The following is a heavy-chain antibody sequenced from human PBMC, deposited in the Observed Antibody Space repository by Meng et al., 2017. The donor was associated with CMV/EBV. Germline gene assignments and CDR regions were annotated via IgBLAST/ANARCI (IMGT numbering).Heavy chain of an antibody. CDR2: IKQDGSEK. CDR3: AREEWFGELLFDY. D-gene: IGHD3-10*01. V-gene: IGHV3-7*01. Sequence: GESLKISCAASGFTFSSYWMSWVRQAPGKGLEWVANIKQDGSEKYYVDSVKGRFTISRDNAKNSLYLQMNSLRAEDTAVYYCAREEWFGELLFDYWGQGTMVTVSS. CDR1: GFTFSSYW. J-gene: IGHJ4*02.